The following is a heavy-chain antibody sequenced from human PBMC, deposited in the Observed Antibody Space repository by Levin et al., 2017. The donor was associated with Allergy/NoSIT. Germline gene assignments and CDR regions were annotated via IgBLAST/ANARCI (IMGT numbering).Heavy chain of an antibody. Sequence: SQTLSLTCTVSGGSISGHHWSWIRQPPGKALEWIGNIHYSGTTKYNPSLKSRVTISVDTSKNQFSLKLSSVTAADTAVYYCGRDRSIKNQDGDFWYYGMDGWGQGTTVSVS. V-gene: IGHV4-59*11. CDR1: GGSISGHH. J-gene: IGHJ6*02. CDR3: GRDRSIKNQDGDFWYYGMDG. D-gene: IGHD2-21*01. CDR2: IHYSGTT.